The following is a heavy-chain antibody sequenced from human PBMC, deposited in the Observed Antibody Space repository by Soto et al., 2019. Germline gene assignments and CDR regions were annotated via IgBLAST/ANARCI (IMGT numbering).Heavy chain of an antibody. Sequence: EVQLVESGGGLVQPGESLRLSCAASGFTFSSYSLNWVRQARGKGLEWVSYISTSSSNIYYADSVKGRLTISRDNANNSLYLQMNSLRDGDTAVYYCARDWYSNALAPDAFDIWSQGTMVIVSS. CDR2: ISTSSSNI. J-gene: IGHJ3*02. V-gene: IGHV3-48*02. CDR3: ARDWYSNALAPDAFDI. D-gene: IGHD5-18*01. CDR1: GFTFSSYS.